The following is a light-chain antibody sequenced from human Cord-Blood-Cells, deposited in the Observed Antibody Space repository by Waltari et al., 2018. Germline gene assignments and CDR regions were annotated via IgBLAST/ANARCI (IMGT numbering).Light chain of an antibody. Sequence: DIQMTQSPSSLSASVGDRVTITCRASQSISSYLNWYQQKPGKAPKLPIYAASSLQSGVPSRFGGSGSGTDFTLTISSLQPEDFATYYCQQSYSTPYTFGQGTKLEIK. CDR1: QSISSY. CDR2: AAS. CDR3: QQSYSTPYT. V-gene: IGKV1-39*01. J-gene: IGKJ2*01.